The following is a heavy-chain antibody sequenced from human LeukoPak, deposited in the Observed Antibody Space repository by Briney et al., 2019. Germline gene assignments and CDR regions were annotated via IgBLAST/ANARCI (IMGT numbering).Heavy chain of an antibody. CDR2: ISSSSSYI. Sequence: GGSLRLSCAASGFTFSNYAMTWVRQAPGKGLEWVSSISSSSSYIYYADSVKGRFTISRDNAKKSLYLQMNSLRAEDTAVYYCARAAPTRTLIGSGADYWGQGTLVTVSS. CDR3: ARAAPTRTLIGSGADY. CDR1: GFTFSNYA. D-gene: IGHD3-22*01. J-gene: IGHJ4*02. V-gene: IGHV3-21*01.